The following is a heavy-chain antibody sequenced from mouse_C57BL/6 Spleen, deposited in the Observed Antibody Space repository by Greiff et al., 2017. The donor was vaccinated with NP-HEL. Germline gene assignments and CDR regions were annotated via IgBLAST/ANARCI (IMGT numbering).Heavy chain of an antibody. CDR1: GYSITSDY. Sequence: VQLKQSGPGLAKPSQTLSLTCSVTGYSITSDYWNWIRKYPGNKLEYMGYISYSGSTYYNPSLKSRISITRDTSKNQYYLQLNSVTTEDTATYYCARRYYGSSSYAMDYWGQGTSVTVSS. V-gene: IGHV3-8*01. CDR3: ARRYYGSSSYAMDY. D-gene: IGHD1-1*01. J-gene: IGHJ4*01. CDR2: ISYSGST.